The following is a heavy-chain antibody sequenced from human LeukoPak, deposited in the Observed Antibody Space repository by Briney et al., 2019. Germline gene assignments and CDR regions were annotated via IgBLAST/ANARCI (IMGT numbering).Heavy chain of an antibody. D-gene: IGHD3-10*01. Sequence: GGALRLSCAASGFTFSSYGMHWVRQAPGKGLEWVAFIRYEGSNKYYADSVKGLFTISRDNSKNTLYLHMNSLRAEDTAVYYCAKDGSLWFGEHYWYFDLWGRGTLVTVSS. J-gene: IGHJ2*01. CDR2: IRYEGSNK. CDR1: GFTFSSYG. CDR3: AKDGSLWFGEHYWYFDL. V-gene: IGHV3-30*02.